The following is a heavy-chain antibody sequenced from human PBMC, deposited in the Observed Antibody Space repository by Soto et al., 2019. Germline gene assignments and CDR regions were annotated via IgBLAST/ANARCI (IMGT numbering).Heavy chain of an antibody. V-gene: IGHV4-39*01. D-gene: IGHD4-17*01. CDR3: ARRSRHDGDYGLSNWFDP. CDR1: GGSISSSSYY. J-gene: IGHJ5*02. Sequence: PSETLSRTCTVSGGSISSSSYYWGWILQPPGKGLEWIGSIYYSGSTYYNPSLKSRVTISVDTSKNQFSLKLSSVTAADTAVYYCARRSRHDGDYGLSNWFDPWGQGTLVTVSS. CDR2: IYYSGST.